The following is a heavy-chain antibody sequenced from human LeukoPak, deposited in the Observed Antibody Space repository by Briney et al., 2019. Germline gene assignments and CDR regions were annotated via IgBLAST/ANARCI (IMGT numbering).Heavy chain of an antibody. D-gene: IGHD3-22*01. J-gene: IGHJ4*02. CDR3: ARGDDSSGYYYDYFDY. V-gene: IGHV1-2*02. CDR1: GYTFTGYY. Sequence: ASVKVSCKASGYTFTGYYMHWVRQAPGQGLEWMGWINPNSDGTNYARKFQGRVSMTRDTSISTVYMELSSLRSEDTAVYYCARGDDSSGYYYDYFDYWGQGTLVTVSS. CDR2: INPNSDGT.